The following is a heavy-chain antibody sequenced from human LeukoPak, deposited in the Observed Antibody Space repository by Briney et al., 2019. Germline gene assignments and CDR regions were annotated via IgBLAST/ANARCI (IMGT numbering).Heavy chain of an antibody. CDR2: ISAYNGNT. CDR3: ARGPAYSSSWNRDDY. Sequence: ASVKVSCKASGYTFTSYGISWVRQAPGQGLEWMGWISAYNGNTNYAQKLQGRVTMTTDTSTSTAYMELRSLRSDDTAVYYCARGPAYSSSWNRDDYWGQGTLVTVSS. J-gene: IGHJ4*02. V-gene: IGHV1-18*01. CDR1: GYTFTSYG. D-gene: IGHD6-13*01.